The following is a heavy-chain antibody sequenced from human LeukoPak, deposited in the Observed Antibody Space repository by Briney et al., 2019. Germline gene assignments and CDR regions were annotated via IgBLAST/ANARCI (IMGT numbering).Heavy chain of an antibody. D-gene: IGHD6-6*01. CDR2: ISWNSGSI. CDR1: GFTFDDYA. Sequence: SLRLSCAASGFTFDDYAMHWVRQAPGKGLEWVSSISWNSGSIGYADSVKGRFTISRDNAKNSLYLQMNSLRTEDMAVYYCVKGVSSSSHNWFDPWGQGTLVTVSS. V-gene: IGHV3-9*03. J-gene: IGHJ5*02. CDR3: VKGVSSSSHNWFDP.